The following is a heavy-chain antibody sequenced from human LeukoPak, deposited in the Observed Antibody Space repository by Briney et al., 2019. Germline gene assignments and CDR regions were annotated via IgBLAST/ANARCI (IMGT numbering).Heavy chain of an antibody. D-gene: IGHD6-13*01. J-gene: IGHJ4*02. Sequence: ASVKVSCKASGYTFTSYYMHWVRQAPGQGLEWMGMINPSGGSTSYAQKFQGRVTMTRDMSTSTVYMELSSLRSEDTAVYYCARASYSSSWYVGSVTFDYWGQGTLVTVSS. CDR3: ARASYSSSWYVGSVTFDY. V-gene: IGHV1-46*01. CDR1: GYTFTSYY. CDR2: INPSGGST.